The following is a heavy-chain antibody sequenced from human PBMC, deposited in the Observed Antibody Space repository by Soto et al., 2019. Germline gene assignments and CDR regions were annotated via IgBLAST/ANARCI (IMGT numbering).Heavy chain of an antibody. Sequence: QVQLVQSGAEVTKPGASVKVSCKASGYTVSDYYVHWVRQAPGQGLEWMGFINPSGDSTTYVQKFQGRVTMTRDTSTSTVYMDLRSLRSEDTAVYYCARGSSLAVEYLGQVTPVTVAS. V-gene: IGHV1-46*01. CDR3: ARGSSLAVEY. D-gene: IGHD3-3*01. CDR2: INPSGDST. J-gene: IGHJ4*02. CDR1: GYTVSDYY.